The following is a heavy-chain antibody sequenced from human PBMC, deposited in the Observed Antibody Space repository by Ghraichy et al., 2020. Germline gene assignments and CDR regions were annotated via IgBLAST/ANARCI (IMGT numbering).Heavy chain of an antibody. CDR2: INQDGSET. D-gene: IGHD2-15*01. V-gene: IGHV3-7*03. CDR3: TRPEGYCSGGSCFPFAS. J-gene: IGHJ4*02. Sequence: LSLTCAASGFSFSTYWMTWVRRAPGKGLEWVANINQDGSETYYVDSVKGRFTVSRDNAKNSLFLQMNSLRVEDTAAYFCTRPEGYCSGGSCFPFASWGQGTLVTVSS. CDR1: GFSFSTYW.